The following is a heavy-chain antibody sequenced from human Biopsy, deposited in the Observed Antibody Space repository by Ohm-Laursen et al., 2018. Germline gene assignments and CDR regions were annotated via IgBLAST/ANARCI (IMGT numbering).Heavy chain of an antibody. J-gene: IGHJ4*02. Sequence: SDTLSLTCTLSGYSIIPSGPENWSWIRQPPGQGLQYIGFIYSGGNTNYNPSLRSRVAMSVDTSKNQFSLRLNSVTAADTAVYYCARGMRTTGWPYFDYWGQGILVTVSS. CDR1: GYSIIPSGPEN. CDR2: IYSGGNT. V-gene: IGHV4-61*01. D-gene: IGHD2/OR15-2a*01. CDR3: ARGMRTTGWPYFDY.